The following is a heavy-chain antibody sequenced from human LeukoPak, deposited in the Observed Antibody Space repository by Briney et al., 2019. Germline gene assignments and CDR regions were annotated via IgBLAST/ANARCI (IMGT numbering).Heavy chain of an antibody. CDR2: IYPGDSDA. CDR1: GYSFTNYW. CDR3: ARRFGGRPFDY. V-gene: IGHV5-51*01. J-gene: IGHJ4*02. Sequence: GASLKISRRGSGYSFTNYWIGWVRPLPGKRLEWMGIIYPGDSDARYSPSFQGQVTISADKSISTAYLQWSSLKASDTAMYYCARRFGGRPFDYWGQGTQVTVSS. D-gene: IGHD3-10*01.